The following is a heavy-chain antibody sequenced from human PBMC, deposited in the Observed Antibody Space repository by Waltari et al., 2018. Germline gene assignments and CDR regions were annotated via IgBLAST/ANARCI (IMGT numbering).Heavy chain of an antibody. CDR3: ARHPYSSSWYGY. CDR1: GYSFTSYW. CDR2: IDPSDSYT. D-gene: IGHD6-13*01. V-gene: IGHV5-10-1*03. J-gene: IGHJ4*02. Sequence: EVQLVQSGAEVKKPGESLRISCKGSGYSFTSYWLSWVRQMPGKGLEWMGRIDPSDSYTNYSPSFQGHVTISADKSISTAYLQWSSLKASDTAMYYCARHPYSSSWYGYWGQGTLVTVSS.